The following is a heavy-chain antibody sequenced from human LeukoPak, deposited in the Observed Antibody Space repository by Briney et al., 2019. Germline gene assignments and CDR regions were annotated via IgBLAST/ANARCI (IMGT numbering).Heavy chain of an antibody. Sequence: ASVNVSCKASGYTFTSYYMHWVRQAPGQGLEWMGAVNPSGGSTNYAQTFQGRVTMTRDTSTSTAYMELSSLRSDDTAVYYCARVRREEQQLRGYNYYYYMDVWGKGTTVTVSS. CDR3: ARVRREEQQLRGYNYYYYMDV. CDR1: GYTFTSYY. D-gene: IGHD6-13*01. J-gene: IGHJ6*03. V-gene: IGHV1-46*01. CDR2: VNPSGGST.